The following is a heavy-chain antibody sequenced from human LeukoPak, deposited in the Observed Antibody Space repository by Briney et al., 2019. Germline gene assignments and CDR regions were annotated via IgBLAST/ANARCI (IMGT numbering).Heavy chain of an antibody. CDR3: ARGGWELRGGWFDP. D-gene: IGHD1-7*01. CDR2: MNPNSGNT. J-gene: IGHJ5*02. CDR1: GYTFTSYD. Sequence: ASVKVSCKASGYTFTSYDINWVRQATGQGLEWMGWMNPNSGNTGYAQKFQGRVTITMNTSISTAYMELSSLRSEDTAVYYCARGGWELRGGWFDPWGQGTLVTVSS. V-gene: IGHV1-8*03.